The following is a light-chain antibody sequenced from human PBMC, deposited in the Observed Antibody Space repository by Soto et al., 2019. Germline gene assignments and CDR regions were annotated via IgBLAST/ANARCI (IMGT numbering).Light chain of an antibody. Sequence: EIVLTQSPGTLSLSPGERATLSCRASQSVSSSFLAWYQQKPGQAPRLLIYGASSRATGIPDRFSGSGSGTDFTLTISGLEPEDFAVYYCQQYGSSRTWTFGQGTKVEIK. CDR2: GAS. CDR1: QSVSSSF. J-gene: IGKJ1*01. CDR3: QQYGSSRTWT. V-gene: IGKV3-20*01.